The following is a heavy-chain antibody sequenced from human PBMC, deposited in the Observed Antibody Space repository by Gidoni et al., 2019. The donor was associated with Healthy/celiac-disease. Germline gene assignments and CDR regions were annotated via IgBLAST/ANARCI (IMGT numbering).Heavy chain of an antibody. J-gene: IGHJ6*02. V-gene: IGHV1-2*02. CDR3: ASRGGIVVVPAAQNRAYYYYYGMDV. CDR2: INPNSGGT. CDR1: GYTFTGYY. D-gene: IGHD2-2*01. Sequence: QVQLVQSGAEVKKPGASVKVSCKASGYTFTGYYMHWVRQAPGQGLEWMGWINPNSGGTNYAQKFQGRVTMTRDTSISTAYMELSRLRSDDTAVYYCASRGGIVVVPAAQNRAYYYYYGMDVWGQGTTVTVSS.